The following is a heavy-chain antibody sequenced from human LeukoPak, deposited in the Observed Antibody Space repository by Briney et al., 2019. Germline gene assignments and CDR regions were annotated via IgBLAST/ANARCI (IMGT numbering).Heavy chain of an antibody. V-gene: IGHV3-23*01. J-gene: IGHJ4*02. CDR3: AKGEYSGSYYFDY. CDR2: ISGSGGNT. CDR1: GFTFSNYA. D-gene: IGHD1-26*01. Sequence: PGGSLRLSCAASGFTFSNYAMSWVRQAPGKGLEWVSTISGSGGNTYYADSVKGRFFISRDNSKNTLFLQMNSLRAEDTAVYYCAKGEYSGSYYFDYWGQGTLVTVSS.